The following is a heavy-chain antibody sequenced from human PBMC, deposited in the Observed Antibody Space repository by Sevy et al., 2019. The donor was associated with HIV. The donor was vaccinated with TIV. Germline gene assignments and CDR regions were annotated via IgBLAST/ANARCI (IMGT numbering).Heavy chain of an antibody. CDR3: ASTPQWLSLTSRPY. Sequence: GGSLRLSCAASGFTFDDYAMHWVRQAPGKGLEWVSGISWNSGSIGYADSVKGRFTISRDNAKNSLYLQMNSLRAEDTALYYCASTPQWLSLTSRPYWGQGTLVTVSS. D-gene: IGHD3-22*01. J-gene: IGHJ4*02. V-gene: IGHV3-9*01. CDR1: GFTFDDYA. CDR2: ISWNSGSI.